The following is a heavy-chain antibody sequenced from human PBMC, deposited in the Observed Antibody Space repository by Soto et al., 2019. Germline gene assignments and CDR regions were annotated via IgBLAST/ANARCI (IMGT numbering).Heavy chain of an antibody. CDR3: ARAGDYYGSGSYYQQ. CDR2: IYHSGST. J-gene: IGHJ4*02. Sequence: PSETLSLTCAVSGVSISSSNWWSWVRQPPGKGLEWIGEIYHSGSTNYNPSLKSRVTISVDKSKNQFSLKLSSVTAADTAVYYCARAGDYYGSGSYYQQWGQGTLVTVSS. CDR1: GVSISSSNW. D-gene: IGHD3-10*01. V-gene: IGHV4-4*02.